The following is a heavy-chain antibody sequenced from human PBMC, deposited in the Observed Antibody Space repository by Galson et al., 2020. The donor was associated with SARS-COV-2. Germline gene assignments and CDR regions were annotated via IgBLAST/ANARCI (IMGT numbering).Heavy chain of an antibody. V-gene: IGHV3-7*05. CDR3: ARPGYSGYDWGVYYFDY. CDR1: GFTFSSYW. D-gene: IGHD5-12*01. Sequence: GESLKISCAASGFTFSSYWMSWVRQAPGKGLEWVANIKQDGSEKYYVDSVKGRFTISRDNAKNSLYLQMNSLRAEDTAVYYCARPGYSGYDWGVYYFDYWGQGTLVTVSS. CDR2: IKQDGSEK. J-gene: IGHJ4*02.